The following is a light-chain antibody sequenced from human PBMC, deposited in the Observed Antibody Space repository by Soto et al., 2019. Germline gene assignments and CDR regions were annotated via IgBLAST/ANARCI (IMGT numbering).Light chain of an antibody. V-gene: IGKV1-12*01. Sequence: DIQMTQSPSSVSASVGDRVTITCRASQGISTWLAWYQQQPGKAPKLLISSSSSLQSGVPSRFSGGGSGTHFTLIISSLQPEDSATYYCQQTNPLLPLTFGGGTKVDIK. CDR3: QQTNPLLPLT. CDR1: QGISTW. J-gene: IGKJ4*01. CDR2: SSS.